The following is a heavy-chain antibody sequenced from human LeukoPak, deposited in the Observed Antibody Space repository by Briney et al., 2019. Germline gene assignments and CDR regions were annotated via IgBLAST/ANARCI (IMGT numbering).Heavy chain of an antibody. V-gene: IGHV3-30*18. J-gene: IGHJ6*02. CDR2: ISYDGSNK. D-gene: IGHD3-9*01. CDR3: AKEVYFDWLFYYGMDV. Sequence: GGSLRLSCAASGFTFSSYGMHWVRQAPGKGLEWVAVISYDGSNKYYADSVKGRFTISRDNSKNTLYLQMNSLRAEDTAVYYCAKEVYFDWLFYYGMDVWGQGTTVTVSS. CDR1: GFTFSSYG.